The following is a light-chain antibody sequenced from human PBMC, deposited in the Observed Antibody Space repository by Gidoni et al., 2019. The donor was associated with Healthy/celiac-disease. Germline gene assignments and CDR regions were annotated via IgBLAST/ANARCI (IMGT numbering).Light chain of an antibody. CDR3: QQSYR. J-gene: IGKJ1*01. Sequence: DIQMTQSPSSLSASVGDRVTITCRASQSISSYLNWYQQKPGKAPKLLIYAASSLQSGVPSRFSGSGSGTDFTITISSLQPEDFATYYCQQSYRFGQGTKVEIK. V-gene: IGKV1-39*01. CDR1: QSISSY. CDR2: AAS.